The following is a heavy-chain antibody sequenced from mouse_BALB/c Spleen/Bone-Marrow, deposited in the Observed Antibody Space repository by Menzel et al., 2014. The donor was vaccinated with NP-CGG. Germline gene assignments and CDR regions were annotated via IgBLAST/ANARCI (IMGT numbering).Heavy chain of an antibody. CDR2: INPYNGGT. J-gene: IGHJ3*01. CDR3: ARDYYGSSYGFAY. V-gene: IGHV1-26*01. Sequence: EVQLQQSGPELVKPGASMKISCKASGYSFTGYAMNWVKQSHGKNLEWIGLINPYNGGTSYSQKFKGKATLTVDKSSSTAYMELLSLTSEDSAVYYCARDYYGSSYGFAYWGQGTLVTVSA. D-gene: IGHD1-1*01. CDR1: GYSFTGYA.